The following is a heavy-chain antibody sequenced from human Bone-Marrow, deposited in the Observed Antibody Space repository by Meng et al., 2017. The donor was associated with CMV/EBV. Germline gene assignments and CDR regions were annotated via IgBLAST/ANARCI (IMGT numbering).Heavy chain of an antibody. J-gene: IGHJ4*02. Sequence: GESLKISCAASGFTFSSYWMSWVRRAPGKGLEWVANIKQDGSEKYYVDSVKGRFTISRDNAKNSLYLQMNSLRAEDTAVYYCARAALVFDIVVVPAAIQAYFDYWGQGTLVTVSS. V-gene: IGHV3-7*01. CDR2: IKQDGSEK. CDR1: GFTFSSYW. D-gene: IGHD2-2*02. CDR3: ARAALVFDIVVVPAAIQAYFDY.